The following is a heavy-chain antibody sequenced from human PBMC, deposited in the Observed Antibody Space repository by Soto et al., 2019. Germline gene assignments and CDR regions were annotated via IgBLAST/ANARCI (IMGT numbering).Heavy chain of an antibody. CDR1: GGSFSGYY. V-gene: IGHV4-34*01. D-gene: IGHD3-16*02. Sequence: QVQLQQWGAGLLKPSETLSLTCAVYGGSFSGYYWSWIHQPPGKGLEWIGEINHSGSTNYNPSLKSRVTISVDTSKNQFSLKLSSVTAADTAVYYCARGLPNYDYIWGSYRRNWFDPWGQGTLVTVSS. J-gene: IGHJ5*02. CDR3: ARGLPNYDYIWGSYRRNWFDP. CDR2: INHSGST.